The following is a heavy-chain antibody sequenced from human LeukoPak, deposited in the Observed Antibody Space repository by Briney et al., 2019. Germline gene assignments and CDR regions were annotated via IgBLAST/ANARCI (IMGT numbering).Heavy chain of an antibody. Sequence: SETLSLTCAVYGGSFCGYYWSWIRQPPGKGLEWIGEINHSGSTNYNPSLKSRVTISVDTSKNQFSLKLSSVTAADTAVYYCARGGGSYYMDVWGKGTTVTVSS. CDR3: ARGGGSYYMDV. CDR2: INHSGST. CDR1: GGSFCGYY. J-gene: IGHJ6*03. V-gene: IGHV4-34*01. D-gene: IGHD3-10*01.